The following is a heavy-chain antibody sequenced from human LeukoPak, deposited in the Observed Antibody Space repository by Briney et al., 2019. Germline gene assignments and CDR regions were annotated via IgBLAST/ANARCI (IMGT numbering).Heavy chain of an antibody. CDR1: GFTFDDYA. V-gene: IGHV3-9*01. J-gene: IGHJ4*02. CDR3: AKDRKAHFCSSTSCFVHGPYFDY. Sequence: GGSLRLSCAASGFTFDDYAMHWVRQAPGKGLEWVSGISWNSDSIGYADSVKGRFTISRDNAKNSLYLQMNSLRAEDTALYYCAKDRKAHFCSSTSCFVHGPYFDYWGQGTLVTVSS. CDR2: ISWNSDSI. D-gene: IGHD2-2*01.